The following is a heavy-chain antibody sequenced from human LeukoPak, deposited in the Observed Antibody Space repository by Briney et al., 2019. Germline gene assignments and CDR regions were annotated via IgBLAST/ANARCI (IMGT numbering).Heavy chain of an antibody. J-gene: IGHJ4*02. V-gene: IGHV4-59*08. CDR2: IYYSGST. D-gene: IGHD2-2*01. Sequence: SPTLSLTCTVAGGSISSYYCSWIRQPPGEGLGWIGYIYYSGSTNYNPSLKSRVTISVDTSKNQFSLKLSSVTAADTAVYYCARHEIYYQLLLWGQGTLVTVSS. CDR1: GGSISSYY. CDR3: ARHEIYYQLLL.